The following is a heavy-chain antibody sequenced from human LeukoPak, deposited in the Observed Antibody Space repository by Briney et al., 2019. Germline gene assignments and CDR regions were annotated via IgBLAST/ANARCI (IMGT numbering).Heavy chain of an antibody. V-gene: IGHV4-61*02. CDR2: IYTSGST. D-gene: IGHD2-2*01. Sequence: PSQTLSLTCTVSGGSISSGSYYWSWIRQPAGKGLEWIGRIYTSGSTNYNPSLKSRVTISVDTSKNQFSLKLSSVTAADTAVYYCARVGCSSTSCYVPYYMDVWGKGNTVTVSS. CDR1: GGSISSGSYY. J-gene: IGHJ6*03. CDR3: ARVGCSSTSCYVPYYMDV.